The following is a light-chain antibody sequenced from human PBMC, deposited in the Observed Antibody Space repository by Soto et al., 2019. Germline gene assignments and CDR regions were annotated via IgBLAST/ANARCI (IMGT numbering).Light chain of an antibody. CDR3: QQSYSTPWT. CDR1: QSISSY. CDR2: AAS. J-gene: IGKJ1*01. V-gene: IGKV1-39*01. Sequence: DIQMTQSPSSLSASVGDRVTITCRASQSISSYLNWYQQKPGKAPKLLIYAASSLQSGVPSRFSGSGCGTDFTLTICSLQPEDFATYYCQQSYSTPWTFGQGTKVEIK.